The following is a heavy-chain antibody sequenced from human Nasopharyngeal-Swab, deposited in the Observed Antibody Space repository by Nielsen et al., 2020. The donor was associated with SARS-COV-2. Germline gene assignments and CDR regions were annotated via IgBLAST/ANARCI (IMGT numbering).Heavy chain of an antibody. CDR2: IKSKTDGGTT. CDR1: GFTFSNAW. Sequence: GGSLRLSCAASGFTFSNAWMSWVRQAPGKGLEWVGRIKSKTDGGTTDYAAPVKGRFTISRDDSKNTLYLQMNSLKTEDTAVYYCTTALNPLYYYDSSGYYSPGAEYFQHWGQGTLVPSPQ. J-gene: IGHJ1*01. D-gene: IGHD3-22*01. CDR3: TTALNPLYYYDSSGYYSPGAEYFQH. V-gene: IGHV3-15*01.